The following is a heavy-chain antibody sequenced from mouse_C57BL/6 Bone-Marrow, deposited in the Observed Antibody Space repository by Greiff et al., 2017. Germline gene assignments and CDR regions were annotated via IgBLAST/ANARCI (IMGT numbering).Heavy chain of an antibody. Sequence: QVQLQQPGAELVKPGASVKLSCKASGYTFTSYWMHWVKQRPGRGLEWIGRIDPNSGGTKYNEKFKSKATLTVDKPSSTAYMQLSSLTSEDSAVYYCASFYYSNYADYWYFDGWGTGTTVTVSS. CDR3: ASFYYSNYADYWYFDG. CDR2: IDPNSGGT. V-gene: IGHV1-72*01. D-gene: IGHD2-5*01. CDR1: GYTFTSYW. J-gene: IGHJ1*03.